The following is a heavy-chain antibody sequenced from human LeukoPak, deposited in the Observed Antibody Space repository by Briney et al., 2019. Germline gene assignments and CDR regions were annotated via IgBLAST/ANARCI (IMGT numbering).Heavy chain of an antibody. Sequence: GGSLRLSCAASGFRFNTYWMSWVRQAPGKGLEWVAAISNDGSNKFYTDSVKGRFTISRDNSKNRLYLQMNSLRPEDTAVYFCARAQYSGSYFVSWGQGTLVTVSS. D-gene: IGHD1-26*01. CDR3: ARAQYSGSYFVS. J-gene: IGHJ4*02. CDR1: GFRFNTYW. CDR2: ISNDGSNK. V-gene: IGHV3-30*03.